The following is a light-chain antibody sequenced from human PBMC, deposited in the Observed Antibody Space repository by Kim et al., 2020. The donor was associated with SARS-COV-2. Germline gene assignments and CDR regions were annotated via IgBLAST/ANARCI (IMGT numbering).Light chain of an antibody. Sequence: SPGERAHLSCRASQSVSRNYLAWYQQKPGQAPRLLIYGASSRATGIPDRFSGSGSGTDFTLTITRLEPEDFAVYYCQQYSSSPATFGQGTKVDIK. J-gene: IGKJ1*01. CDR1: QSVSRNY. CDR3: QQYSSSPAT. V-gene: IGKV3-20*01. CDR2: GAS.